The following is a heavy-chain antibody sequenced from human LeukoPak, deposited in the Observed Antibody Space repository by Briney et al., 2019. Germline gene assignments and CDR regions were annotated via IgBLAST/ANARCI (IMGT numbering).Heavy chain of an antibody. J-gene: IGHJ4*02. CDR2: ISGTGTTI. Sequence: NPGGSLRLSCAASGLTFRDYYMTWIRQAPGKGLEWVSSISGTGTTIYSADSVRGRFTVSRDNARNSLFLHMNSLRAEDTAVYYCAVQITMIVVVPYFDYWGQGTLVTVSS. CDR1: GLTFRDYY. D-gene: IGHD3-22*01. CDR3: AVQITMIVVVPYFDY. V-gene: IGHV3-11*04.